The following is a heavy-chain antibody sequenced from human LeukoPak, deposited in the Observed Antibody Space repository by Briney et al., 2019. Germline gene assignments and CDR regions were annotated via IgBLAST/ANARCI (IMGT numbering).Heavy chain of an antibody. CDR1: GGSISSYY. CDR2: IYYSGST. D-gene: IGHD6-13*01. Sequence: SSETLSLTCTVSGGSISSYYWSWIRQPPGKGLEWIGYIYYSGSTNYNPSLKSRVTISVDTSKNQFSLKLSSVTAADTAVYYCATDGYSSLEGFDYWCQGTLVTVSS. V-gene: IGHV4-59*01. CDR3: ATDGYSSLEGFDY. J-gene: IGHJ4*02.